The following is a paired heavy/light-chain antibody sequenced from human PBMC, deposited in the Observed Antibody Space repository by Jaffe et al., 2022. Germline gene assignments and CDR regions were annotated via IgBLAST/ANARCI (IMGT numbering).Light chain of an antibody. V-gene: IGKV1-9*01. J-gene: IGKJ3*01. CDR3: LHLKVYPWVT. Sequence: DIQLTQSPSFLSASVGDRVTITCRASQDINNFLVWYQQKPGKAPELLIYAASTLQSRVPSRFSGSGSGTEFTLTISSLQPEDFATYHCLHLKVYPWVTFGPGTTLEVK. CDR2: AAS. CDR1: QDINNF.
Heavy chain of an antibody. CDR1: GDSINSYF. CDR2: SHYSGDS. D-gene: IGHD2-15*01. Sequence: QVQLKESGPRLVKPSDTLSLTCSVSGDSINSYFWTWIRQTPGKGLQWIGYSHYSGDSKYNPALKSRVTITVDTSKNHFSLDLTSVTPADTAIYYCTRDPRHCSDGRCYSGLFDYWGPGILVTVSS. V-gene: IGHV4-59*01. CDR3: TRDPRHCSDGRCYSGLFDY. J-gene: IGHJ4*02.